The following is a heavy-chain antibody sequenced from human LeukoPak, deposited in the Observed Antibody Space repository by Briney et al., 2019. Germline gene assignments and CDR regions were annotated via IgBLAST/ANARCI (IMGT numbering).Heavy chain of an antibody. J-gene: IGHJ4*02. V-gene: IGHV3-23*01. D-gene: IGHD3-10*01. CDR1: GFTFSSYA. Sequence: GGSLRLSCAASGFTFSSYAMSWVRQAPGKGLEWVSSISGSGGSTYYADSVKGRFTISRDNSKNTLYLQMNSLRAEDTAVYYCAKETDYYGSGSYFDDWGQGTLVTVSS. CDR2: ISGSGGST. CDR3: AKETDYYGSGSYFDD.